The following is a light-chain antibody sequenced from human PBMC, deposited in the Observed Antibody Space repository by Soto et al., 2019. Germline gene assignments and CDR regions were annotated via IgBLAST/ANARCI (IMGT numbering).Light chain of an antibody. CDR3: QQRGNWPLT. CDR1: QGISSF. Sequence: EIVLTQSPATLSLSPGERATLSCRASQGISSFLAWYQHKPGQSPRLLIYDASNRATGIPARFSGSGSGTDFTLTISSLEPEDFAGYYCQQRGNWPLTFVGGTKVEIK. CDR2: DAS. V-gene: IGKV3-11*01. J-gene: IGKJ4*01.